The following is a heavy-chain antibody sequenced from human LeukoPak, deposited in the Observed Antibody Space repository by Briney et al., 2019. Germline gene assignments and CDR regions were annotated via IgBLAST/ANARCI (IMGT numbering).Heavy chain of an antibody. CDR1: GGSISSSSYY. Sequence: SETLSLTCTVSGGSISSSSYYWGWIRQPPGKGLEWIGSIYYSGSTYYNPSLKSRVTISVDTSKNQFSLKQSSVTAADTAVYYCARGTSIPAALLTFDYWGQGTLVTVSS. D-gene: IGHD2-2*01. CDR3: ARGTSIPAALLTFDY. CDR2: IYYSGST. J-gene: IGHJ4*02. V-gene: IGHV4-39*01.